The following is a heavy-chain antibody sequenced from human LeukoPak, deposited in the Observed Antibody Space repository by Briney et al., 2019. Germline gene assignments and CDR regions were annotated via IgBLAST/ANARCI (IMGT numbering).Heavy chain of an antibody. V-gene: IGHV4-34*01. D-gene: IGHD6-13*01. Sequence: PSETLSLTCAVYGGSFSGYYWSWTRQPPGKGLEWIGEINHSGSTNYNPSLKSRVTISVDTSKNQFSLKLSSVTAADTAVYYCARDSSSGIDYWGQGTLVTVSS. CDR2: INHSGST. CDR1: GGSFSGYY. J-gene: IGHJ4*02. CDR3: ARDSSSGIDY.